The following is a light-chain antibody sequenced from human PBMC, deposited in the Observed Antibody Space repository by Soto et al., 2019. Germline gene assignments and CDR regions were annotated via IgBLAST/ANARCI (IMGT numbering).Light chain of an antibody. J-gene: IGKJ2*01. V-gene: IGKV3-11*01. CDR1: QSVGSY. CDR3: QQRGKWPRT. CDR2: GAS. Sequence: EIVLTQSPATLSLSPGERATLSCRASQSVGSYLAWYQHKPGQAPRLLIYGASNRATDIPGRFSGRGSGTDFTLTISSLESGDSAVYYCQQRGKWPRTFGQGTKQEIK.